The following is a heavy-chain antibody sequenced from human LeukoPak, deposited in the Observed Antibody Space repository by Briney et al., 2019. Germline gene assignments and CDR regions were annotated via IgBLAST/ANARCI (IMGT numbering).Heavy chain of an antibody. D-gene: IGHD2-15*01. V-gene: IGHV1-2*02. CDR2: INPNSGGT. Sequence: ASVKVSCKASEYTFTGYYMHWVRQAPGQGLEWMGWINPNSGGTNYAQKFQGRVTMTRDTSISTAYMELSRLRSDDTAVYYCARGVVVAATLLFDYWGQGTLVTVSS. CDR1: EYTFTGYY. J-gene: IGHJ4*02. CDR3: ARGVVVAATLLFDY.